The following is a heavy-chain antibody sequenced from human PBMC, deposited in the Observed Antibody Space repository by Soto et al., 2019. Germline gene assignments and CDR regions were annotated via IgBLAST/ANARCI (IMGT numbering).Heavy chain of an antibody. D-gene: IGHD6-19*01. J-gene: IGHJ4*02. V-gene: IGHV3-30*18. CDR1: GFTVSSHG. Sequence: QVQLVESGGGVVQPGRSLRLSCAASGFTVSSHGMHWVRQAPGKGLEWVAVISNDGSNKYYGDSVKGRFTISRDNSKNTLYLQMNSLRPEYTAVYYCAKDPYSSGWGYIEYWGQGTLVTVSS. CDR2: ISNDGSNK. CDR3: AKDPYSSGWGYIEY.